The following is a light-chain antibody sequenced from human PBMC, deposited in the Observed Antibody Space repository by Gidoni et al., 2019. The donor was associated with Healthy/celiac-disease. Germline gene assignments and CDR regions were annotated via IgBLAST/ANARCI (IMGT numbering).Light chain of an antibody. CDR2: KAS. CDR3: QQYNSYPWT. J-gene: IGKJ1*01. CDR1: QSISSW. V-gene: IGKV1-5*03. Sequence: DIHMTQYPSTLSASVGDRVTITCRASQSISSWLAWYQQKPGKAPKLLIYKASSLESGVPSRFSGSGSGTEFTLTISSLQPDDFATYYCQQYNSYPWTFGQXTKVEIK.